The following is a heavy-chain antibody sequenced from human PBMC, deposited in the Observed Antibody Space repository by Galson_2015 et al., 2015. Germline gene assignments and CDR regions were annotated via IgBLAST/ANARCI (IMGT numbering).Heavy chain of an antibody. CDR1: GDSVSSDSAA. V-gene: IGHV6-1*01. CDR3: ARDLGDYVWGSYLGYFDY. Sequence: CAISGDSVSSDSAAWNWIRQSPSRGLEWLGRTYYRSKWYNDYAVSVKSRITLNPDTSKNQFSLQLNSVTPEDTAVYYCARDLGDYVWGSYLGYFDYWGQGTLVTVSS. J-gene: IGHJ4*02. CDR2: TYYRSKWYN. D-gene: IGHD3-16*02.